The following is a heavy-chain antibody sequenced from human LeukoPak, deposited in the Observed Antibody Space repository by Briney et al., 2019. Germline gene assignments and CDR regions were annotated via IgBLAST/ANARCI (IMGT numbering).Heavy chain of an antibody. CDR1: GFTFSSYS. J-gene: IGHJ3*02. CDR2: ISSSSSYI. Sequence: PGGSLRLSCAASGFTFSSYSMNWVRQAPGKGLEWVPSISSSSSYIYYADSVKGRFTISRDNAKNSLYLQMNSLRAEDTAVYYCARDPENTYYYDSSGYGAFDIWGQGTMVTVSS. CDR3: ARDPENTYYYDSSGYGAFDI. V-gene: IGHV3-21*01. D-gene: IGHD3-22*01.